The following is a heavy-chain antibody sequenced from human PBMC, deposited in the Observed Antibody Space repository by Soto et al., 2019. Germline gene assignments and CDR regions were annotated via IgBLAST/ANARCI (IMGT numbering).Heavy chain of an antibody. CDR2: IYYSGST. CDR3: ARRNWNHGGGAFDI. D-gene: IGHD1-1*01. Sequence: SETLSLTCAVSGYSISSSNWWGWIRQPPGKGLEWIGYIYYSGSTYYNPSLKSRVTMSVDTSKNQFSLKLSSVTAVDTAVYYCARRNWNHGGGAFDIWGQATMVTVSS. CDR1: GYSISSSNW. J-gene: IGHJ3*02. V-gene: IGHV4-28*01.